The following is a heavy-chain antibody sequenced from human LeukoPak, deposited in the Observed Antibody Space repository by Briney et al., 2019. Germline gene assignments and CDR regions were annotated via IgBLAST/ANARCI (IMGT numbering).Heavy chain of an antibody. J-gene: IGHJ4*02. V-gene: IGHV4-34*01. CDR1: GGSFSGYY. CDR2: INHSGST. D-gene: IGHD3-16*02. Sequence: SETLSLTCAVYGGSFSGYYWSWIRQPPGKGLEWIGEINHSGSTNYNPSLKSRVTISVDTSKNQFSLKLSSVTAADTAVYYCARARGYVWGSYRTYFDYWGQGTLVTVSS. CDR3: ARARGYVWGSYRTYFDY.